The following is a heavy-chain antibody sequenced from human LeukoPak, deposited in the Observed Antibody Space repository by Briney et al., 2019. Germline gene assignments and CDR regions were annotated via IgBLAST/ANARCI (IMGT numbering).Heavy chain of an antibody. V-gene: IGHV1-46*01. CDR3: ARETIRYYDSSGSDAFDI. J-gene: IGHJ3*02. CDR2: INPSGGST. D-gene: IGHD3-22*01. CDR1: GYTLTSYY. Sequence: ASVKVSCKASGYTLTSYYMHWVRQAPGQGLEWMGIINPSGGSTSYAQKFQGRVTMTRDTSTSTVYMELSSLRSEDTAVYYCARETIRYYDSSGSDAFDIWGQGTMVTVSS.